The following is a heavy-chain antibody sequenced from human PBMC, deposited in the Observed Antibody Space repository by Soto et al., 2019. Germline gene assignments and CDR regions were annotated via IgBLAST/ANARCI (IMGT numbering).Heavy chain of an antibody. CDR1: GCTFRDHG. J-gene: IGHJ4*02. CDR2: ISGSGGST. CDR3: AKDNNYPPHFGY. Sequence: VVSLRLCWAASGCTFRDHGSSWVRQATGKGLEWVSAISGSGGSTYYADSVKGRFTISRDNSKNTLYLQMNSLRAEDTAVYYCAKDNNYPPHFGYWGQGTLVTVSS. V-gene: IGHV3-23*01. D-gene: IGHD1-20*01.